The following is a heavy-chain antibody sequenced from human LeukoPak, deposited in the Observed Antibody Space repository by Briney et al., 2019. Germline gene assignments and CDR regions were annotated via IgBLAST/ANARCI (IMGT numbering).Heavy chain of an antibody. CDR3: ARPGIAVVVFYFDY. CDR1: GFSFSTHW. CDR2: IKQDGSEK. D-gene: IGHD6-19*01. V-gene: IGHV3-7*05. Sequence: PGGSLRLSCAASGFSFSTHWMSWVRQAPGKGLEWVANIKQDGSEKFYVDSVKGRFTISRDNAKNSVYLQMNSLRAEDTAVYYCARPGIAVVVFYFDYWGQGTLVTVSS. J-gene: IGHJ4*02.